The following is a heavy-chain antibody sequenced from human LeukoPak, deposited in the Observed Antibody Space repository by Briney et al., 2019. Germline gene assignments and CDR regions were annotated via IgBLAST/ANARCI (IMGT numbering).Heavy chain of an antibody. CDR2: LYGNDDK. J-gene: IGHJ4*02. V-gene: IGHV2-5*01. CDR1: GFSLDTSGVG. CDR3: GHRPAVAATFDY. D-gene: IGHD2-15*01. Sequence: SGPTLVKPTETLTLTCTFSGFSLDTSGVGLGWIRQPPGKALEWLALLYGNDDKRYSPSLKSRLSITKDTSKNQVVPTMTNMDPVDTATYYCGHRPAVAATFDYWSQGTLVTVSS.